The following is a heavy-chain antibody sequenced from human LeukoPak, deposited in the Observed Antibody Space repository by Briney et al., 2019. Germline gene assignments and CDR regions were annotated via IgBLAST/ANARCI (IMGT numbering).Heavy chain of an antibody. Sequence: PGGSLRLSCAASGFTFSSYAMHWVRQAPGKGLEWVAVISYDGSNKYYAGSVKGRFTISRDNSKNTLYLQMNSLRAEDTAVYYCARGSGIVARTYYYYGMDVWGQGTTVTVSS. J-gene: IGHJ6*02. CDR3: ARGSGIVARTYYYYGMDV. V-gene: IGHV3-30*04. CDR2: ISYDGSNK. D-gene: IGHD5-12*01. CDR1: GFTFSSYA.